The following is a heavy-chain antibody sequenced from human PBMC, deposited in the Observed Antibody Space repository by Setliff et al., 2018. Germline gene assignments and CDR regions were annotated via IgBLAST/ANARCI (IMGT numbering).Heavy chain of an antibody. D-gene: IGHD4-17*01. CDR1: GFTFSGSA. J-gene: IGHJ4*02. Sequence: GGSLRLSCAASGFTFSGSAVHWVRQASGKGLEWVCRIRSKTDTAAPVYAASVKARFTISRDDSKNTAYLQVNSLKTEDTAVYYCAITMTTGVDFFDYWGQGTLVTVSS. V-gene: IGHV3-73*01. CDR3: AITMTTGVDFFDY. CDR2: IRSKTDTAAP.